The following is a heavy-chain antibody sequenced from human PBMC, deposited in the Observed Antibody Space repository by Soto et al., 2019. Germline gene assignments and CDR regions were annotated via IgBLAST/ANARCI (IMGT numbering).Heavy chain of an antibody. D-gene: IGHD2-2*01. Sequence: QSGGSLRLSCAASGFTFSSYAMSWVRQAPGKGLEWVSAISGSGGSTYYADSVKGRFTISRDNSKNTLYLQMNSLGAEDTAVYYCAADCSSTSCYWRYGMDVWGRGTTVTVSS. CDR1: GFTFSSYA. CDR3: AADCSSTSCYWRYGMDV. V-gene: IGHV3-23*01. CDR2: ISGSGGST. J-gene: IGHJ6*02.